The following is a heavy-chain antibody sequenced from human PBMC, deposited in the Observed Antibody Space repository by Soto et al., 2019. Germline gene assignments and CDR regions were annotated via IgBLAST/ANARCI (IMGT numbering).Heavy chain of an antibody. CDR1: GGSISSGGYY. CDR2: IYYSGST. D-gene: IGHD3-22*01. J-gene: IGHJ6*02. V-gene: IGHV4-31*03. Sequence: SETLSLTCTVSGGSISSGGYYWSWIRQHPGKGLEWIGYIYYSGSTYYNPSLKSRVTISVDTSKNQFSLKLSSVTAADTAVYYCARDSRGYYDSSGRYHYYYYGMDVWGQGTTVTVSS. CDR3: ARDSRGYYDSSGRYHYYYYGMDV.